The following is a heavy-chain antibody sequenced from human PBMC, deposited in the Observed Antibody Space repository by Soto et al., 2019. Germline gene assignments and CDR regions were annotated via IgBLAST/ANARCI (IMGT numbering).Heavy chain of an antibody. CDR3: ARGYYDYVWGSYRSYGMDV. CDR1: GYTFTSYG. Sequence: QVQLVQSGAEVKKPGASVKVSCKASGYTFTSYGISWVRQAPGQGLEWMGWISAYNGNTNYAQKLQGRVTMTTDTSTSTADMELRSLRSDDTAVYYCARGYYDYVWGSYRSYGMDVWGQGTTVTVSS. V-gene: IGHV1-18*01. D-gene: IGHD3-16*02. CDR2: ISAYNGNT. J-gene: IGHJ6*02.